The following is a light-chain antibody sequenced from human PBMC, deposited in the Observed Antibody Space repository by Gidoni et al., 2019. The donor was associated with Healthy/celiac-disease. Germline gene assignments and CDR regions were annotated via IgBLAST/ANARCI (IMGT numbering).Light chain of an antibody. V-gene: IGKV3-20*01. CDR3: QQYGSSPST. CDR2: GAS. Sequence: EIVLTQYPGTLSLSPGERATLSGRASQSVSSSYLAWYQQKPGQAPRLLIYGASSRATGIPDRFSGSGSGTDFTLTISRLEPEDVAVYYCQQYGSSPSTFXQXTRLEIK. J-gene: IGKJ5*01. CDR1: QSVSSSY.